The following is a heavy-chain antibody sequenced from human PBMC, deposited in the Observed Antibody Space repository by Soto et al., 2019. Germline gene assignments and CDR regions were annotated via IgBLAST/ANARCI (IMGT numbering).Heavy chain of an antibody. D-gene: IGHD3-22*01. V-gene: IGHV3-23*01. CDR3: ARNSGYGYYDSTGIEN. Sequence: GGSLRLSCAASGFSFSNYAMTWARRAPGKGLEWVSAIGGSGITYYADSVKGRITISRDNSRNTMYLQMNSLRAEDTAVYYCARNSGYGYYDSTGIENWGQGTQVTVSS. CDR2: IGGSGIT. J-gene: IGHJ4*02. CDR1: GFSFSNYA.